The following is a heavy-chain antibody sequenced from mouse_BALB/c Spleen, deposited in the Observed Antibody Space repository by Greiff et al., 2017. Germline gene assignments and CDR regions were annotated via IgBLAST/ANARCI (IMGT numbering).Heavy chain of an antibody. J-gene: IGHJ4*01. CDR1: GYAFSSSW. V-gene: IGHV1-82*01. Sequence: QVQLKQSGPELVKPGASVKISCKASGYAFSSSWMNWVKQRPGQGLEWIGRIYPGDGDTNYNGKFKGKATLTADKSSSTAYMQLSGLTSVDSAVYFCARYGSSSGAMDYWGQGTSVTVSS. CDR3: ARYGSSSGAMDY. D-gene: IGHD1-1*01. CDR2: IYPGDGDT.